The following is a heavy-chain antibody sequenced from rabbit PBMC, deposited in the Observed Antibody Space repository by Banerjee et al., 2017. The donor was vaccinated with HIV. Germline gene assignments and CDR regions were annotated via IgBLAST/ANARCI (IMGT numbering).Heavy chain of an antibody. CDR1: GFSFSSGYD. Sequence: QEQLVESGGDLVQPGASLTLTCTASGFSFSSGYDMCWVRQAPGKGLEWIACIYGGSSGSTYYASWAKGRFTISKTSSTTVTLQMNSLTAADTATYFCARGGSYYSSGWGDRNQYYFKLWGPGTLVTVS. CDR3: ARGGSYYSSGWGDRNQYYFKL. D-gene: IGHD4-1*01. CDR2: IYGGSSGST. V-gene: IGHV1S45*01. J-gene: IGHJ4*01.